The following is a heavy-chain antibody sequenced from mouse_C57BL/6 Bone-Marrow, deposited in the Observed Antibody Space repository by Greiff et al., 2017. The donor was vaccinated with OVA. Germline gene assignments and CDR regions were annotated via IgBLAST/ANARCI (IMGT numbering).Heavy chain of an antibody. CDR3: ARGGGFPFAY. J-gene: IGHJ3*01. CDR1: GFTFSDYY. CDR2: ISNGGGST. V-gene: IGHV5-12*01. Sequence: EVQLQESGGGLVQPGGSLKLSCAASGFTFSDYYMYWVRQTPEKRLEWVAYISNGGGSTYYPDTVKGRFTISRDNAKNTLYLQMSRLKSEDTAMYYCARGGGFPFAYWGQGTLVTVSA.